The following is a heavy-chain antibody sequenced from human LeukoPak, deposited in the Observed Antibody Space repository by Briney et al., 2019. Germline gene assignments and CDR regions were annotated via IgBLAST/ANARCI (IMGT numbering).Heavy chain of an antibody. J-gene: IGHJ4*02. V-gene: IGHV7-4-1*02. CDR1: GYSFTTYA. Sequence: ASVKVSCKASGYSFTTYAMSWVRQAPGQGLEWMGWITTNTGNPTYAQGFTGRFVFSLETSVSTAYLQISSLKAEDTAVYYCARSRSGYLFDYWGQGTLVTVSS. CDR3: ARSRSGYLFDY. D-gene: IGHD3-22*01. CDR2: ITTNTGNP.